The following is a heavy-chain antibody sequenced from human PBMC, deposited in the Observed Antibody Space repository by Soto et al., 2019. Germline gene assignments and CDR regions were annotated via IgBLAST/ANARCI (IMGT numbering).Heavy chain of an antibody. V-gene: IGHV4-59*12. CDR3: ARVWNPRNCPPQYYFDY. CDR1: GGSISSYY. J-gene: IGHJ4*02. Sequence: PSETLSLTCTVSGGSISSYYWSWIRQPPGKGLEWIGYIYYSGSTNYNPSLKSRVTISVDTSKNQFSLKLSSVTAADTAVYYCARVWNPRNCPPQYYFDYWGQGTVVPVSS. CDR2: IYYSGST. D-gene: IGHD1-1*01.